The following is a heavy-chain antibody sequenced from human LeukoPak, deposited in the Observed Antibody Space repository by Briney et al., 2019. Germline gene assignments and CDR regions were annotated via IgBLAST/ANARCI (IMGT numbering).Heavy chain of an antibody. V-gene: IGHV4-39*07. J-gene: IGHJ3*02. CDR3: VYPHYDSSESAFDI. CDR2: IYYSGST. Sequence: SETLSLTCTVSGGSISSSSYYWGWIRQPPGKGLEWIGSIYYSGSTYYNPSLKSRVTISVDTSKNQFSLKLSSVTAADTAVYYCVYPHYDSSESAFDIWGQGTMVTVSS. D-gene: IGHD3-22*01. CDR1: GGSISSSSYY.